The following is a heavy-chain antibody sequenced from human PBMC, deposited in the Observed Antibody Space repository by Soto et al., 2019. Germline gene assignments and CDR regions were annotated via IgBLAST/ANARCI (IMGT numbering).Heavy chain of an antibody. V-gene: IGHV5-51*01. CDR1: GYYFPSYW. Sequence: GASLKISCKGSGYYFPSYWIGWVRQMPGKGLEWMGIFYPGDSDTRYSPSFQDQVTIAADRSISTAYLQWSSLKPSDTAMYYCARQGNGAEGFDYWGQGTLVTVSS. D-gene: IGHD4-17*01. CDR3: ARQGNGAEGFDY. CDR2: FYPGDSDT. J-gene: IGHJ4*02.